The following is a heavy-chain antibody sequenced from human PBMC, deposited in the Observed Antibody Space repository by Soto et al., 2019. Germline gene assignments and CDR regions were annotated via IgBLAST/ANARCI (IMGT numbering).Heavy chain of an antibody. J-gene: IGHJ4*02. D-gene: IGHD3-22*01. Sequence: GGALRLSCAASGFIFSDHYISWIREAPGKGLEWISYINGRSDTIYYSKSVQGRFTISRDNGKNSLYLQMDSLRADDTAVYYCASVSYYDSRGYSRRLTNATFDHWGQGILVTVSS. V-gene: IGHV3-11*01. CDR2: INGRSDTI. CDR1: GFIFSDHY. CDR3: ASVSYYDSRGYSRRLTNATFDH.